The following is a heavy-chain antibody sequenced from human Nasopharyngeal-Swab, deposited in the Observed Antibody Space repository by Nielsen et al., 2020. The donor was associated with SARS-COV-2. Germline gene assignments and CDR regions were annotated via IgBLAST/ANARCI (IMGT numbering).Heavy chain of an antibody. Sequence: WIRQPPGKGLEWIGSIYYSGSTYYNPSLKSRVTISVDTSKNQFSLKLSSVTAADTAVYYFSRPYRYCSGGSCHSGGAFDIWGQGTMVTVSS. V-gene: IGHV4-39*01. CDR2: IYYSGST. J-gene: IGHJ3*02. CDR3: SRPYRYCSGGSCHSGGAFDI. D-gene: IGHD2-15*01.